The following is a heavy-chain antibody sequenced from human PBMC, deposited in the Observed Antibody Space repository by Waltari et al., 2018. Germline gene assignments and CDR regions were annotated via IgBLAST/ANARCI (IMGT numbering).Heavy chain of an antibody. CDR1: GFTFSSYA. CDR2: ISGSGGST. CDR3: AKDNIVVVPAAYYYYGMDV. V-gene: IGHV3-23*01. D-gene: IGHD2-2*01. Sequence: EVQLLESGGGLVQPGGSLRLSCAASGFTFSSYAMSWVRQAPGKGLEWVSAISGSGGSTDYAESVKGRFTISRDNSKNTLYLQMNSLRAEDTAVYYCAKDNIVVVPAAYYYYGMDVWGQGTTVTVSS. J-gene: IGHJ6*02.